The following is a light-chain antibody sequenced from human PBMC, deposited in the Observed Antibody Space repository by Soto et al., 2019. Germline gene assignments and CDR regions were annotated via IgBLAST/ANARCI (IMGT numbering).Light chain of an antibody. CDR1: SSNIGAGYD. Sequence: QSVLAQPPSVSGAPGQRVTISCTGSSSNIGAGYDVHWYQQLPGTAPKLLIYGNSNRPSGVPDRFSGSKSGTSASLAITGLHAEDEADYYCQSYDSSLSGHVVFGGGTKLTVL. CDR3: QSYDSSLSGHVV. V-gene: IGLV1-40*01. CDR2: GNS. J-gene: IGLJ2*01.